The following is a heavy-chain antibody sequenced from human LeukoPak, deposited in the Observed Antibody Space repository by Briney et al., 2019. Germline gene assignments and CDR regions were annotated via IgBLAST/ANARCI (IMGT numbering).Heavy chain of an antibody. Sequence: SETLSLTCSVSGGSISSGSYYWSWIRQPAGKGLEWIGRIYGGGSTNYNPSLKSRVSISVDTSKNQFSLNLTSVTAADTAVYYCARATVATRGPFDYWGQGALLTVSS. CDR3: ARATVATRGPFDY. CDR2: IYGGGST. CDR1: GGSISSGSYY. D-gene: IGHD4-23*01. J-gene: IGHJ4*02. V-gene: IGHV4-61*02.